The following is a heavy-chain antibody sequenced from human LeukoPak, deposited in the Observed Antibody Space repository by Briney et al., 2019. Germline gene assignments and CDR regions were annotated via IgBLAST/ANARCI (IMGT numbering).Heavy chain of an antibody. V-gene: IGHV4-34*01. J-gene: IGHJ4*02. CDR3: ARHETLGWGYYFDY. CDR1: GGSFSGYY. D-gene: IGHD1-26*01. Sequence: PSETLSLTCAVYGGSFSGYYWSWIRQPPGKGLEWIGEINHSGSTNYNPSLKSRVTISVDTSKNQFSLKLSSVTAADTAVYYCARHETLGWGYYFDYWGQGTLVTVSS. CDR2: INHSGST.